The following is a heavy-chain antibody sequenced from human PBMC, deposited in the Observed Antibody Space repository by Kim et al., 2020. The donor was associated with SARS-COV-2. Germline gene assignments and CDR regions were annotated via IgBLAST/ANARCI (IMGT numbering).Heavy chain of an antibody. V-gene: IGHV4-38-2*02. CDR2: IYHSGST. CDR3: ARDIWKSSSTSPLE. CDR1: GYSISSGYY. Sequence: SETLSLTCTVSGYSISSGYYWGWIRQPPGKGLEWIGSIYHSGSTYYNPSLKSRVTISVDTSKNQFSLKLSSVTAADTAVYYCARDIWKSSSTSPLEWGQGTLVTVSS. J-gene: IGHJ4*02. D-gene: IGHD2-2*01.